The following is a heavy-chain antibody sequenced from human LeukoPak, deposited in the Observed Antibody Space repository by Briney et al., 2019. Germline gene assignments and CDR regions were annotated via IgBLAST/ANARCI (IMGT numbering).Heavy chain of an antibody. Sequence: GGSLRLSCAASGFIFSNYAMHWVRQAPGKGLEWVAVMSYDGYNTYYKDSVKGRFTISRDNSKDTVYLQMNSLRPEDTAVYFCAKNRISMIVVGYSFDNWGQGTIVTVSS. D-gene: IGHD3-22*01. V-gene: IGHV3-30*18. CDR2: MSYDGYNT. CDR3: AKNRISMIVVGYSFDN. J-gene: IGHJ3*02. CDR1: GFIFSNYA.